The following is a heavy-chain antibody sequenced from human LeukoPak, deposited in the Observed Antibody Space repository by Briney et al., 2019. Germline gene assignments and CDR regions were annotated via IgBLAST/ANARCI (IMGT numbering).Heavy chain of an antibody. V-gene: IGHV5-51*01. J-gene: IGHJ3*02. D-gene: IGHD5-24*01. CDR1: GYRFTSYW. Sequence: GESLQISCQGSGYRFTSYWIGWVRQMPGKGLEWMGIIYPGDSDTRYSPSFQGQVTISVDKSISTAYLQWSSLKASDTAMYYCARLASSEMATIHAHGPHDAFDIWGQGTMVTVSS. CDR2: IYPGDSDT. CDR3: ARLASSEMATIHAHGPHDAFDI.